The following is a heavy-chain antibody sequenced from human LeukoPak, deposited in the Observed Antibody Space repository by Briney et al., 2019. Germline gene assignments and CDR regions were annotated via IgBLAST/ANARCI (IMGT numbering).Heavy chain of an antibody. J-gene: IGHJ4*02. CDR1: GGSISSGSYY. D-gene: IGHD1-26*01. CDR3: AREVGAGPLV. CDR2: IYTSGST. V-gene: IGHV4-61*02. Sequence: SQTLSLTCTVSGGSISSGSYYWNWIRQPAGRGLEWIGRIYTSGSTNYNPSLKSRVTISVDTSKNQFSLKLSSVTAADTAVYYCAREVGAGPLVWGQGTLVTVSS.